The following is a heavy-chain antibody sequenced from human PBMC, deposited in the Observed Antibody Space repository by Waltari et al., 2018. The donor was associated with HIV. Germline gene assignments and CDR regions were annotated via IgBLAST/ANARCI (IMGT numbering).Heavy chain of an antibody. CDR1: GFTFSSYW. D-gene: IGHD5-18*01. Sequence: EVQLVESGGGLVQPGGSLRLSCAASGFTFSSYWMHWVRQAPGKGLVGVSRINSYGSSTSYADSVKGRFTISRDNAKNTLYLQRNRLRAEDTAVYYCASKALDTAMLDWYVDLGGRGTLVTVSS. J-gene: IGHJ2*01. V-gene: IGHV3-74*01. CDR2: INSYGSST. CDR3: ASKALDTAMLDWYVDL.